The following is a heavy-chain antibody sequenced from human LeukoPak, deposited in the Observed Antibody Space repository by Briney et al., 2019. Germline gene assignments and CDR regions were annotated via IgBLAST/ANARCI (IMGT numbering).Heavy chain of an antibody. J-gene: IGHJ6*02. CDR3: ARDVSYGRMDV. CDR1: GFTFSKTW. D-gene: IGHD4-17*01. Sequence: GGSLRLSCPASGFTFSKTWMQWVRQASGNGLVWVSQINDDGKTTGYADSVKGRFTVSRDNAKNTLYLQMQSLRVEDTAVYYCARDVSYGRMDVWGQGTTVTVSS. V-gene: IGHV3-74*01. CDR2: INDDGKTT.